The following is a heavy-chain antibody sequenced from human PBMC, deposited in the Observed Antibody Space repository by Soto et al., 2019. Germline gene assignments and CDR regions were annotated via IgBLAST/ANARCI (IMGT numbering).Heavy chain of an antibody. J-gene: IGHJ3*02. Sequence: GGSLRLSCAASGFTFSDYYMSWIRQAPGKGLEWVSYISSSGSTIYYADSVKGRFTISRDNAKNSLYLQMNSLRAEDTAVYYCARVYFDWLLYAFDIWGQGTMVTVSS. V-gene: IGHV3-11*01. CDR1: GFTFSDYY. CDR2: ISSSGSTI. D-gene: IGHD3-9*01. CDR3: ARVYFDWLLYAFDI.